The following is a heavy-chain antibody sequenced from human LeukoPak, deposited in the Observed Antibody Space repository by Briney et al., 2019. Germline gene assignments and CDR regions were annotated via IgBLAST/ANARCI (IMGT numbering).Heavy chain of an antibody. CDR2: ISGSGGST. V-gene: IGHV3-23*01. J-gene: IGHJ4*02. D-gene: IGHD2-2*01. Sequence: GGSLRLSCAASGFTFSSYAMSWVRQAPGKGLEWVSAISGSGGSTYYADSVKGRFTISRDNSKNTLYLQMNCLRAEDTAVYYCAKDLEDIVVVPAALLFDYWGQGTLVTVSS. CDR3: AKDLEDIVVVPAALLFDY. CDR1: GFTFSSYA.